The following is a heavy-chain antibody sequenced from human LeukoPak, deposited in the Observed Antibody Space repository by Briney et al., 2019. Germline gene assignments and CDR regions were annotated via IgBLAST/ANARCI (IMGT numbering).Heavy chain of an antibody. Sequence: SETLSLTCTVSSGSIRSYYWGWVRQPPGKGLEWIGRIYTTGTTQYNPSLKSRVTMSVDTSTNQFSLNVRSMTAADTAVYYCGRQGYTASDYFFDYWSQGTLVAVS. CDR1: SGSIRSYY. CDR2: IYTTGTT. CDR3: GRQGYTASDYFFDY. D-gene: IGHD2-2*02. V-gene: IGHV4-4*07. J-gene: IGHJ4*02.